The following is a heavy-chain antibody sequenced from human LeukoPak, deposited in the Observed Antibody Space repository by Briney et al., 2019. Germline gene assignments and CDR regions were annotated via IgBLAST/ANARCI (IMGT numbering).Heavy chain of an antibody. CDR1: GYTFTSYD. V-gene: IGHV1-8*01. CDR2: MNPNSGNT. D-gene: IGHD6-13*01. CDR3: ARGRGYSSSWFPGYYYYGMDV. Sequence: ASVKVSCKASGYTFTSYDINWVRQATGQGLEWMGWMNPNSGNTGYAQKFQGRVTMTRNTSISTAYMELSSLRSEDTAVYYCARGRGYSSSWFPGYYYYGMDVWGQGTTVTVSS. J-gene: IGHJ6*02.